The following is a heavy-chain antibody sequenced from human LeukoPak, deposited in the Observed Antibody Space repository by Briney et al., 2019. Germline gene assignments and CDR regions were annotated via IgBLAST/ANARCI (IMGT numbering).Heavy chain of an antibody. V-gene: IGHV1-3*01. Sequence: ASVKVSCKASGYTFTSYAMHWVRQAPGQRLEWMGWINAGNGNTKYSQKFQGRVTITRDTSASTAYMELSSLGSEDTAVYYCARDHPLGAYNYWGQGTLVTVSS. CDR2: INAGNGNT. CDR1: GYTFTSYA. J-gene: IGHJ4*02. CDR3: ARDHPLGAYNY. D-gene: IGHD1-26*01.